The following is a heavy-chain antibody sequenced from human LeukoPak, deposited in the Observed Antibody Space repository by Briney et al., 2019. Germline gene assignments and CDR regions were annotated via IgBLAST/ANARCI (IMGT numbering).Heavy chain of an antibody. D-gene: IGHD5-18*01. J-gene: IGHJ4*02. V-gene: IGHV3-21*01. CDR3: ARADWDTAMIDY. Sequence: GGSLRLSCAASGFTFSSYSMNWVRQAPGKGLEWVSSINSSSSYIYYADSVKGRFTISRDNAKHSLYLQMNSLRAEDTAVYYSARADWDTAMIDYWGQGTLVTVSS. CDR1: GFTFSSYS. CDR2: INSSSSYI.